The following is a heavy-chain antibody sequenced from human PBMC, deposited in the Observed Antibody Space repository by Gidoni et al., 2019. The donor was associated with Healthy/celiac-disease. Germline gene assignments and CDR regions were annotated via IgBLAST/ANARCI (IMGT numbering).Heavy chain of an antibody. CDR2: IRSKAYGGTT. CDR3: TRVGPITMVRGVTHWYFDL. CDR1: GFTFGDYA. V-gene: IGHV3-49*05. Sequence: VQLVESGGGLVKPGRSLRLSCTASGFTFGDYAMSWFRQAPGKGLEWVGFIRSKAYGGTTEYAASVKGRFTISRDDSKSIAYLQMNSLKTEDTAVYYCTRVGPITMVRGVTHWYFDLWGRGTLVTVSS. J-gene: IGHJ2*01. D-gene: IGHD3-10*01.